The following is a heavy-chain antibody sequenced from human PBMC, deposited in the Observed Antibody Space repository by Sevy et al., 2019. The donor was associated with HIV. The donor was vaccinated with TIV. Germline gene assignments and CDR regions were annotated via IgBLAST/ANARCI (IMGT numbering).Heavy chain of an antibody. CDR2: ISGSRGST. CDR3: AKDGLYGDYGYYYGMDV. CDR1: GFTFSSYA. V-gene: IGHV3-23*01. Sequence: GGSLRLSCAASGFTFSSYAMSWVRQAPGKGLEWVSAISGSRGSTYYADSVKGRFTISRDNSKNTPYLQMNSLRAEDTAVYYCAKDGLYGDYGYYYGMDVWGQGTTVTVSS. J-gene: IGHJ6*02. D-gene: IGHD4-17*01.